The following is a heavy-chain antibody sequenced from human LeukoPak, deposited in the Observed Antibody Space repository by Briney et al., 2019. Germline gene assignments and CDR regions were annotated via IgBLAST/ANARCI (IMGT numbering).Heavy chain of an antibody. D-gene: IGHD3-22*01. V-gene: IGHV3-48*01. CDR1: GFSFSSYG. CDR2: IDTSSSLI. Sequence: PGGSLRLSCAASGFSFSSYGMIWVRQAPGRGLEWLSYIDTSSSLIYYADSVKGRFTVSRDNAKNSLFLQMNSLRAEDTAVYYCAKVVRYYYDSSGSALDYWGQGTLVTVSS. J-gene: IGHJ4*02. CDR3: AKVVRYYYDSSGSALDY.